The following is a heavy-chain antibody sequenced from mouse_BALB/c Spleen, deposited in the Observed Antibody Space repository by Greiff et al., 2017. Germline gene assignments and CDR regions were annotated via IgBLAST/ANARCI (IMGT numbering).Heavy chain of an antibody. V-gene: IGHV1-69*01. CDR3: ARNYYGLDAMDD. CDR1: GYTFPDYW. Sequence: QVQLQQPGAALVMPGASVKMSCKASGYTFPDYWMHWVKQRPGQGLEWIGAIDTSDSYTSYNQKFKGKATLTVDESSSTAYMQLSSLTSEDSAVYYCARNYYGLDAMDDWGQGTSVTVAS. J-gene: IGHJ4*01. D-gene: IGHD1-2*01. CDR2: IDTSDSYT.